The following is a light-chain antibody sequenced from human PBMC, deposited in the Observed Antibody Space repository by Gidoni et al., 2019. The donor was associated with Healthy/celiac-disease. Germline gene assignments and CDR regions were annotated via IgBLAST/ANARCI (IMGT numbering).Light chain of an antibody. CDR2: GAS. CDR1: QSVSSSY. V-gene: IGKV3-20*01. J-gene: IGKJ2*01. CDR3: QQYGSSPRVYT. Sequence: EIVLTPSPGTLSLSPGERATLSCRASQSVSSSYLAWYQQKPGQAPRLLIYGASSRATGIPDRFSGSGSGTDFTLTISRLEPEDFAVYYCQQYGSSPRVYTFGQGTKLEIK.